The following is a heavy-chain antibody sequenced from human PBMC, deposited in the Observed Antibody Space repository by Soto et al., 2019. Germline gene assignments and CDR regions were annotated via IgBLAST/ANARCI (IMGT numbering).Heavy chain of an antibody. CDR1: GGSISSGDYY. Sequence: QVQLQESGPGLVKPSQTLSLTCTVSGGSISSGDYYWSWIRQPPGQGLEWIGYIYYSGSTYYNPPLKSRVTISVDTSKHQFSLKLSSVTAADTAVYYCARAQGSGFLVSWGQGTLVNVSS. V-gene: IGHV4-30-4*01. CDR2: IYYSGST. CDR3: ARAQGSGFLVS. J-gene: IGHJ4*02. D-gene: IGHD3-10*01.